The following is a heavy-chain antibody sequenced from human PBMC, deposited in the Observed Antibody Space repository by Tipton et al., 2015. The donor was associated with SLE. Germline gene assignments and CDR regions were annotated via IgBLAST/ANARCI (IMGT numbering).Heavy chain of an antibody. CDR3: ARGFDGSPRYFDL. Sequence: QSGPEVKKPGASVKVSCKSSDYPLTNYGITWVRQAPGQGLEWMGWIDSYNGYTKYAQNLQGRVTMTSDTSTNTAYMELRSLRYDDTAVYYCARGFDGSPRYFDLWGRGTLVTVSS. CDR1: DYPLTNYG. CDR2: IDSYNGYT. D-gene: IGHD5-24*01. J-gene: IGHJ2*01. V-gene: IGHV1-18*04.